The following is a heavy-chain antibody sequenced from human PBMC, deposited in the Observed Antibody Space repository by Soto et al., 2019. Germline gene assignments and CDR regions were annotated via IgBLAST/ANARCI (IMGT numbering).Heavy chain of an antibody. CDR1: GFTFSSYG. CDR3: ARGWDFTYYDFWSGPYYFDY. CDR2: IWYDGSNK. Sequence: PGGSLRLSCAASGFTFSSYGMHWVRQAPGKGLEWVAVIWYDGSNKYYADSVKGRFTISRDNSKNTLYLQMNSLRAEDTAVYYFARGWDFTYYDFWSGPYYFDYWGQGTLVTVSS. D-gene: IGHD3-3*01. J-gene: IGHJ4*02. V-gene: IGHV3-33*01.